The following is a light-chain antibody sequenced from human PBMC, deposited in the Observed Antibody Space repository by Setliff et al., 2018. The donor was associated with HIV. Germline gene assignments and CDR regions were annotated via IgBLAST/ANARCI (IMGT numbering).Light chain of an antibody. CDR3: AAWDDNLNGYV. CDR1: FSNIGRNT. V-gene: IGLV1-44*01. CDR2: ANF. J-gene: IGLJ1*01. Sequence: QSALTQPPSVSGTPGQRVTISCSGSFSNIGRNTINWYQQLPGTAPKLLIFANFQRPSGVPDRFSGTKSGTSASLAISGLQSEDEADYFCAAWDDNLNGYVFGPGTKVTVL.